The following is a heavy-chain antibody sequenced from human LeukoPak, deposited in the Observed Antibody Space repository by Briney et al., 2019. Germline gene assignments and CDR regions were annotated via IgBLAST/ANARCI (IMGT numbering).Heavy chain of an antibody. V-gene: IGHV4-61*02. CDR1: GGSISSGSYY. CDR3: ARVALYGSGNYYNRLDA. D-gene: IGHD3-10*01. CDR2: IYTSGST. J-gene: IGHJ5*02. Sequence: SETLSLTCTVSGGSISSGSYYWSWIRQPAGKGLEWIGRIYTSGSTNYNPSLKSRVTISVDTSKNQFSLKLSSVTAADTAVYYCARVALYGSGNYYNRLDAWGQGTLVTVSS.